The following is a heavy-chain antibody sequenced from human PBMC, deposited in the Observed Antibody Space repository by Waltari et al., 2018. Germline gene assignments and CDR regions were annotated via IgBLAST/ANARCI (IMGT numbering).Heavy chain of an antibody. CDR2: IYHSGGT. J-gene: IGHJ6*02. D-gene: IGHD2-15*01. Sequence: QVQLQESGPGLVKPSETLSLTCAVSGYSISSGYYWGWIRQPPGKGLEWIGSIYHSGGTYYNPSLKSRVTISVDTSKNQFSLKLSSVTAADTAVYYCASTVVTAYYYYGMDVWGQGTTVTVSS. CDR3: ASTVVTAYYYYGMDV. V-gene: IGHV4-38-2*01. CDR1: GYSISSGYY.